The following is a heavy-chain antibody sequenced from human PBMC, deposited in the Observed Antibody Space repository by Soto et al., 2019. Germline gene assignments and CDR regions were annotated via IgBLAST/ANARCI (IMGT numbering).Heavy chain of an antibody. Sequence: QVQLVQSGAEVKKPGASVKVSCKASGYTFTGYYMHWVRQAPGQGLEWMGWINPNSGGTNYAQKFQGWVTMTRDTSSSTAYMELVRLSSDDTTVYYCARSGEAYATHLDYYYYYGMDVWGQGTTVTVSS. CDR2: INPNSGGT. V-gene: IGHV1-2*04. J-gene: IGHJ6*02. CDR3: ARSGEAYATHLDYYYYYGMDV. CDR1: GYTFTGYY. D-gene: IGHD3-10*01.